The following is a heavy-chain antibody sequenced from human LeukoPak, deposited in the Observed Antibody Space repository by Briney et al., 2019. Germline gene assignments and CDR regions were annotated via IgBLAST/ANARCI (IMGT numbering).Heavy chain of an antibody. V-gene: IGHV3-74*01. J-gene: IGHJ4*02. Sequence: GGSLRLSCAASGFTFSSYWMHWVRQAPGKGLLWVSRINSDGSSTTYADSVKGRFTISRDNTKNTVYLQMNSLRAEDTAVYYCAKEIWPTVTTPGHTHFDYWGQGTLVTVSS. CDR3: AKEIWPTVTTPGHTHFDY. CDR1: GFTFSSYW. CDR2: INSDGSST. D-gene: IGHD4-17*01.